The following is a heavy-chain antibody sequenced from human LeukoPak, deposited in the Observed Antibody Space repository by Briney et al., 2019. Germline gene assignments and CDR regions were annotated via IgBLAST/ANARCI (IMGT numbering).Heavy chain of an antibody. CDR2: INHSGST. Sequence: SETLSLTCAVYGGSFSGYYWSWIRQPPGKGLEWIGEINHSGSTNYNPSLKSRVTISVDTSKNQFSLKLSSVTAADTAVYYCARLDFWNLGGMDVWGQGTTVTVSS. J-gene: IGHJ6*02. V-gene: IGHV4-34*01. D-gene: IGHD3-3*01. CDR3: ARLDFWNLGGMDV. CDR1: GGSFSGYY.